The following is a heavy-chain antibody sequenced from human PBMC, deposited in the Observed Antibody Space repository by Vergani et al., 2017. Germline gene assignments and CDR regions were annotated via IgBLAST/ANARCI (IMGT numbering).Heavy chain of an antibody. Sequence: EVQLVESGGGLVQPGGSLRLSCAASGFTFDDYAMHWVRQAPGKGLEWVSGISWNSGSIGYADSVKGRFTISRDNAKNSLYLQMNSLRAEDTALYYCAKVFGPFSYYFDYWGQGTLVTVSS. D-gene: IGHD3-16*01. J-gene: IGHJ4*02. CDR2: ISWNSGSI. CDR1: GFTFDDYA. CDR3: AKVFGPFSYYFDY. V-gene: IGHV3-9*01.